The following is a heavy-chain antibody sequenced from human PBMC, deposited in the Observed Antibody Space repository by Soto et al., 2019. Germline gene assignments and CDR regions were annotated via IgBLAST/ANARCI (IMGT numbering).Heavy chain of an antibody. CDR3: ARDSYCSSTSCYADAFDI. CDR1: GFSASSNY. V-gene: IGHV3-66*01. CDR2: IYSGGST. J-gene: IGHJ3*02. D-gene: IGHD2-2*01. Sequence: PGGSLRLSCAASGFSASSNYMTWVRQAPGKGLEWVSVIYSGGSTYYADSVKGRFTISRDNSKNTLYLQMNSLRVEDTAVYYCARDSYCSSTSCYADAFDIWGQGTMVTVS.